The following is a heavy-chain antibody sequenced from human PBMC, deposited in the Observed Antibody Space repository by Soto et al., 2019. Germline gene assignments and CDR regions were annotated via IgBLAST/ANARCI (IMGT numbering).Heavy chain of an antibody. CDR2: INPNSGGV. CDR3: ARGEVHSSGWNFDY. V-gene: IGHV1-46*03. D-gene: IGHD6-19*01. CDR1: GYTFTGDH. J-gene: IGHJ4*02. Sequence: QVQLVQSGPEVKKPGASVKVSCKASGYTFTGDHMHWVRQAPGQGLEWMGRINPNSGGVNYAQKFQGRVTMTRDTSASVAYMELASLRSDDTAVYYCARGEVHSSGWNFDYWGQGTLVIVSS.